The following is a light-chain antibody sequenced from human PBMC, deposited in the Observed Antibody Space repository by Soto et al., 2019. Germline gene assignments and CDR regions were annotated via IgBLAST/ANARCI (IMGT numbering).Light chain of an antibody. Sequence: DIQMPPSPSTLSASVGDTVTITCRASQSVSTWLAWYQQKPGKAPQVLISMASTLESGVPSRFSGSGSGTEFTLTISSLQPDDFATYYCQQYNHYSGLTFGGGTKVDIK. CDR1: QSVSTW. J-gene: IGKJ4*01. CDR2: MAS. V-gene: IGKV1-5*03. CDR3: QQYNHYSGLT.